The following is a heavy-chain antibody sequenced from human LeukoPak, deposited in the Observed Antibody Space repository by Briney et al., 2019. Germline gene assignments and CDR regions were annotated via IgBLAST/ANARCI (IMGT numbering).Heavy chain of an antibody. D-gene: IGHD6-13*01. CDR1: GGSISSGGYY. CDR2: IYYSGST. V-gene: IGHV4-31*03. Sequence: PSETLSLTCTVSGGSISSGGYYWSWLRQHPGKGLEWIGYIYYSGSTYYNPSLKSRVTISVDTSKNQFSLKLSSVTAADTAVYYCAREALVWGYYYYGMDVWGKGTTVTVSS. CDR3: AREALVWGYYYYGMDV. J-gene: IGHJ6*04.